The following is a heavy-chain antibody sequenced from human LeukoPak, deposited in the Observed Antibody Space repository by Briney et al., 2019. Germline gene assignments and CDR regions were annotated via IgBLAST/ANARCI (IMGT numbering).Heavy chain of an antibody. CDR2: ISAYSGNT. Sequence: PEASVKVSCKASGYTFTSYGISWVRQAPGQGLEWMGWISAYSGNTNYAQKLQGRVTMTTDTSTSTAYMELRSLRSDDTAVYYCARDQEPVLRFLEWLPMGSDIWGQGTMVTVSS. V-gene: IGHV1-18*01. CDR1: GYTFTSYG. J-gene: IGHJ3*02. CDR3: ARDQEPVLRFLEWLPMGSDI. D-gene: IGHD3-3*01.